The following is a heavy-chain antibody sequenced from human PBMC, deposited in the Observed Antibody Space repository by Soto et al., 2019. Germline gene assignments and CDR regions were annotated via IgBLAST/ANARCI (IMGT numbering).Heavy chain of an antibody. CDR3: AKRGDIVEVSRTFVGYGMDV. V-gene: IGHV3-23*01. J-gene: IGHJ6*02. CDR2: ISGNGGDI. CDR1: GFTFMNYA. Sequence: WGSLRLSCAASGFTFMNYAISFFRHSPFKWLEWVSRISGNGGDINYADSVKGRFTISRDNSKNTLYLQMNSLRAEDTAVYYCAKRGDIVEVSRTFVGYGMDVWGQGTTVTVSS. D-gene: IGHD2-2*01.